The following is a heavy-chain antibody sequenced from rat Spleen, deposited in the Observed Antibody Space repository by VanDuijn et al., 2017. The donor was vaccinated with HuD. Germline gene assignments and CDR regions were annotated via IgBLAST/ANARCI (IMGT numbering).Heavy chain of an antibody. CDR1: GFSITTHY. V-gene: IGHV3-1*01. Sequence: RLQESGPGLLKPSQSLSLTCSVTGFSITTHYWGWIRKFPGNKMEWMGYINYSGDTNYNPSLKSRISITRDTSKNQFFLHLNSVTTEDTATYYCARGPVDYWGQGVMVTVSS. CDR3: ARGPVDY. J-gene: IGHJ2*01. CDR2: INYSGDT.